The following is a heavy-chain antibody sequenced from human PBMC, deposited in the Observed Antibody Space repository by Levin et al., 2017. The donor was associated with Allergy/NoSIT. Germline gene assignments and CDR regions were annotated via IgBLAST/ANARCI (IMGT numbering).Heavy chain of an antibody. V-gene: IGHV3-74*01. CDR3: ARGQYSSGWYGYGMNF. CDR1: GIAFRDYW. CDR2: INSDGSST. Sequence: GESLKISCAASGIAFRDYWMHWVRQVPGKGLVWVSRINSDGSSTSYADSLKGRFTISRDNAKNTLYLQMNSLRDEDTAVYFCARGQYSSGWYGYGMNFWGHGTTVTVSS. D-gene: IGHD6-19*01. J-gene: IGHJ6*02.